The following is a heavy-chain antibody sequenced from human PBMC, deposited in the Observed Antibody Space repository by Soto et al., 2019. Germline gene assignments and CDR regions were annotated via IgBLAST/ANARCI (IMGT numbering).Heavy chain of an antibody. V-gene: IGHV1-69*13. Sequence: GASVKVSCKASGGTFSSYAISWVRQAPGQGLEWMGGIIPIFGTANYAQKFQGRVTITADESTSTAYMELSSLRSEDTAVYYCARAIFGVVILSYYGMDVWGQGTTVTVSS. CDR3: ARAIFGVVILSYYGMDV. J-gene: IGHJ6*02. CDR1: GGTFSSYA. D-gene: IGHD3-3*01. CDR2: IIPIFGTA.